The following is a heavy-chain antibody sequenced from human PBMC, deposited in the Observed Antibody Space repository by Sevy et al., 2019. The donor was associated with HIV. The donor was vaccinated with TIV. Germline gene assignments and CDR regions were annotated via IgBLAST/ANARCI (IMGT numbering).Heavy chain of an antibody. CDR2: VYYSGST. V-gene: IGHV4-59*01. D-gene: IGHD6-13*01. Sequence: SETLSLTCTVSGGSSSSYYWSWIRQPPGKALEWIGYVYYSGSTNYNPSLKSRVTISIDTSKNQFSLKLTSVTAADTAVYYCARERQLVLDYWGQGTLVTVSS. J-gene: IGHJ4*02. CDR1: GGSSSSYY. CDR3: ARERQLVLDY.